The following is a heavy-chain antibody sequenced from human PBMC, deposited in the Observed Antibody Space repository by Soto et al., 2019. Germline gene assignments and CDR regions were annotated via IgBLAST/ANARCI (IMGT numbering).Heavy chain of an antibody. CDR2: ISGSGGTT. J-gene: IGHJ4*02. CDR3: AKTMFRALGYFDY. V-gene: IGHV3-23*01. D-gene: IGHD3-10*01. CDR1: GFIFSSYA. Sequence: PGGSLRLSCAASGFIFSSYAISWVRQAPGKGLEWVSVISGSGGTTYYADSVKGRFTISRDNSKNTLYLQMNSLRAEDTAVYYCAKTMFRALGYFDYWGQGTQVTVSS.